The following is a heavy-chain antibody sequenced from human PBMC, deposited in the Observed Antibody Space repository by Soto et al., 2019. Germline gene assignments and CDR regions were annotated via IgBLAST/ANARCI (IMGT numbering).Heavy chain of an antibody. CDR1: GFAFSDYT. J-gene: IGHJ4*02. CDR2: IFSRFFTGSDNT. CDR3: ARRPLRGAQDY. V-gene: IGHV3-23*01. Sequence: GGSLRLSCSASGFAFSDYTMGWGRLTPGKGLEWVSTIFSRFFTGSDNTAYADSVRGRFTISRDSPKNSLFLQMTSLRAEDTAVYYCARRPLRGAQDYWGQGTLVTVSS. D-gene: IGHD3-10*01.